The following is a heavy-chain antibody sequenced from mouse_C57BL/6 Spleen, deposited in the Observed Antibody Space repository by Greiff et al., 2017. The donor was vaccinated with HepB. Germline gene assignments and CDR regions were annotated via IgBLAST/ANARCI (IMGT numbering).Heavy chain of an antibody. J-gene: IGHJ2*01. CDR3: ARGRITTVVATDFDY. Sequence: EVKLMESGGGLVQSGRSLRLSCATSGFTFSDFYMEWVRQAPGKGLEWIAASRNKANDYTTEYSASVKGRFIVSRDTSQSILYLQMNALRAEDTAIYYCARGRITTVVATDFDYWGQGTTLTVSS. CDR1: GFTFSDFY. CDR2: SRNKANDYTT. D-gene: IGHD1-1*01. V-gene: IGHV7-1*01.